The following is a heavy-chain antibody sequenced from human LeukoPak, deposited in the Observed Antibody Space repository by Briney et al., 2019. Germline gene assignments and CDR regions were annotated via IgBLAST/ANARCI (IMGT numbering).Heavy chain of an antibody. D-gene: IGHD6-19*01. J-gene: IGHJ5*02. CDR2: IYPGDSDT. Sequence: GESLKISCKGSGYSFTSYWIGWVRQMPGKGLEWMGIIYPGDSDTRYSPSFQGQVTISVDKSVDTAYLQWGSLKASDSAMYYCARKGKDSSRLFWFDPWGQGTLVTVSS. CDR3: ARKGKDSSRLFWFDP. V-gene: IGHV5-51*01. CDR1: GYSFTSYW.